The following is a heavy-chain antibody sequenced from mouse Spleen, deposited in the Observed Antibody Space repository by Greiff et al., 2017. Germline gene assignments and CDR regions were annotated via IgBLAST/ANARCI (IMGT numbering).Heavy chain of an antibody. J-gene: IGHJ1*01. V-gene: IGHV5-12*02. CDR1: GFTFSDYY. D-gene: IGHD2-14*01. Sequence: EVKLVESGGGLVQPGGSLKLSCATSGFTFSDYYMYWVRQTPEKRLEWVAYISNGGGSTYYPDTVKGRFTISRDNAKNTLYLQMSRLKSEDTAMYYCARQGRYDGWYFDVWGAGTTVTVSS. CDR3: ARQGRYDGWYFDV. CDR2: ISNGGGST.